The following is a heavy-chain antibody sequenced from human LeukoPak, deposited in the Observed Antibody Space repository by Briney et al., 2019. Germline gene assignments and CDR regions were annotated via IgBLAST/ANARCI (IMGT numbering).Heavy chain of an antibody. CDR1: GFTFSSYT. CDR3: ARGYGRADY. CDR2: ISSSSSYI. V-gene: IGHV3-21*01. J-gene: IGHJ4*02. Sequence: GGYLRLSCAASGFTFSSYTMNWVRQAPGKGLEWVSSISSSSSYIYYADSVKGRFTISRDNAKNSLYLQMNSLRAEDTAVYYCARGYGRADYWGQGTLVTVSS. D-gene: IGHD6-13*01.